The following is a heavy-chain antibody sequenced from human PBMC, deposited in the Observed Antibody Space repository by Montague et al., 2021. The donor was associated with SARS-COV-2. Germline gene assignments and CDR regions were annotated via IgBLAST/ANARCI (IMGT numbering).Heavy chain of an antibody. D-gene: IGHD5/OR15-5a*01. J-gene: IGHJ4*02. CDR3: ARHAESSTMAVVQEYYYDS. V-gene: IGHV5-10-1*01. Sequence: QSGAEVKQPGESLRISCQGSGYRFTNSWITWVRQMAGKGLEWIGRIDPTDSYSDYSPSFQGHVTFSVDKSNTTAYLQWSSLKASDTAMYYCARHAESSTMAVVQEYYYDSWGQGTLVIVSS. CDR1: GYRFTNSW. CDR2: IDPTDSYS.